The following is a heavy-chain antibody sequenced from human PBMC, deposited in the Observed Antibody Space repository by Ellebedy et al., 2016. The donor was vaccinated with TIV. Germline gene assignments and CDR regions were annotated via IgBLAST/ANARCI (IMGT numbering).Heavy chain of an antibody. CDR3: ARVGWGYSGGEEY. J-gene: IGHJ4*02. V-gene: IGHV1-46*02. CDR1: GYTFHIYY. D-gene: IGHD5-12*01. CDR2: INPSGGAT. Sequence: ASVKVSCKASGYTFHIYYIQWVRQAPGQGLEWMGIINPSGGATNYAQKFQGRVTMTTDTSTATAYMELRSLKSDDTAVYYCARVGWGYSGGEEYWGQGALVIVSS.